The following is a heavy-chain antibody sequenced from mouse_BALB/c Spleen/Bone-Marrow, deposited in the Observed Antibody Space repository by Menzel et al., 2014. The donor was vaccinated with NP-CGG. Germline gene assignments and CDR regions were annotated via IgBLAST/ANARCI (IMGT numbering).Heavy chain of an antibody. CDR2: ISGGGSYT. Sequence: EVKVVESGGGLVKPGGSLKLSCAASGFTFSDYYMYWVRQTPEKRLEWVATISGGGSYTYYPDSVKGRFTISRDNAKNNLYLQMSSLKSEDTAMYYCANYYGSTWFAYWGQGTLVTVSA. CDR1: GFTFSDYY. D-gene: IGHD1-1*01. V-gene: IGHV5-4*02. CDR3: ANYYGSTWFAY. J-gene: IGHJ3*01.